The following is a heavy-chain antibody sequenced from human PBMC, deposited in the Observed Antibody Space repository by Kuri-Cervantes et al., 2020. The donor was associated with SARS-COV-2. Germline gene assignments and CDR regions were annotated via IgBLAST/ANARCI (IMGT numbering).Heavy chain of an antibody. V-gene: IGHV3-30*03. CDR3: ARFIAVAGTGGDY. CDR2: ISNDGSNK. J-gene: IGHJ4*02. D-gene: IGHD6-19*01. Sequence: GESLKISCAASGFTFSSYAMSWVRQAPGKGLEWVAVISNDGSNKYYADSVKGRFTISRDNAKNSLYLQMNSLRAEDTAVYYCARFIAVAGTGGDYWGQGTLVTVSS. CDR1: GFTFSSYA.